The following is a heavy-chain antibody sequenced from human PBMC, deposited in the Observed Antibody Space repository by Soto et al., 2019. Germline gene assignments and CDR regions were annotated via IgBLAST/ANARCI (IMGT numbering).Heavy chain of an antibody. CDR2: ISSTGSGT. J-gene: IGHJ4*02. CDR1: GFTFSSYE. V-gene: IGHV3-48*03. D-gene: IGHD2-8*02. Sequence: EMQLVESGGGLVQPGGSLRLSCAASGFTFSSYEMHWVRQAPGKGLEWISYISSTGSGTLYADSVRGRFTMSIDNTKNSVSLQMSSLRADDTAVYYCVRDLHEPLATDALRVANWGQGTQVTVSS. CDR3: VRDLHEPLATDALRVAN.